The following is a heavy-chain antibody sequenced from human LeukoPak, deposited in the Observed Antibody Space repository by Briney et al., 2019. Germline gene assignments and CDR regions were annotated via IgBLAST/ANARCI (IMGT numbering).Heavy chain of an antibody. J-gene: IGHJ4*02. CDR3: AKRVGALWFGSEFDY. D-gene: IGHD3-10*01. Sequence: GGSLRLSCAASGFTFSSYAMSWVCQAPGKVLEWVSAISGSGGSTYYADSVKGRFTISRDNSKNTLYLQMNSLRAEDTAVYYCAKRVGALWFGSEFDYRGQGTLVTVSS. CDR1: GFTFSSYA. CDR2: ISGSGGST. V-gene: IGHV3-23*01.